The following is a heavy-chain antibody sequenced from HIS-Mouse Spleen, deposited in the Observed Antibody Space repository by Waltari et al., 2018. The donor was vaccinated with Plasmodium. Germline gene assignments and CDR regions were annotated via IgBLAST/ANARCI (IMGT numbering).Heavy chain of an antibody. CDR2: ISYDGSNK. J-gene: IGHJ4*02. D-gene: IGHD3-16*01. CDR3: AKAQGVINFDY. V-gene: IGHV3-30*18. Sequence: HVHLVESGGGVVQTGSALRLSWSASGFTFSRYGMAWVRQAPGKGLEWVAVISYDGSNKYYADAVKGRFTISRDNSKNTLYLQMNSLRAEDTAVYYCAKAQGVINFDYWGQGTLVTVSS. CDR1: GFTFSRYG.